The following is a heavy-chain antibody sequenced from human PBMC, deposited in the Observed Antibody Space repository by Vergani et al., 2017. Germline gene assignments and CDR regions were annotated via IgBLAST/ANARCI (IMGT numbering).Heavy chain of an antibody. Sequence: EVQLVESGGVVVQPGGSLRLSCAASGFTFDDYAMHWVRQAPGKGLEWVSGISWNSGSIGYADSVKGRFTISRDNAKNSLYLQMNSLRAEDTALYYCAKDIHDFWSGYYDAFDIWGQGTMVTVSS. D-gene: IGHD3-3*01. CDR3: AKDIHDFWSGYYDAFDI. J-gene: IGHJ3*02. V-gene: IGHV3-9*01. CDR1: GFTFDDYA. CDR2: ISWNSGSI.